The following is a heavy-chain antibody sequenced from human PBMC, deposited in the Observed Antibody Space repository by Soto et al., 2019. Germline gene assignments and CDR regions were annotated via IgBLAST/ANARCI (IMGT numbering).Heavy chain of an antibody. D-gene: IGHD3-10*01. Sequence: GGSLRLSCAASGFTFSSYGMHWVRQAPGKGLEWVAVISYDGSNKYYADSVKGRFTISRDNSKNTLYLQMNSLRAEDTAVYYCARRRGTISYREYYYYMDVWGKGTTVTVSS. CDR1: GFTFSSYG. V-gene: IGHV3-30*03. CDR3: ARRRGTISYREYYYYMDV. CDR2: ISYDGSNK. J-gene: IGHJ6*03.